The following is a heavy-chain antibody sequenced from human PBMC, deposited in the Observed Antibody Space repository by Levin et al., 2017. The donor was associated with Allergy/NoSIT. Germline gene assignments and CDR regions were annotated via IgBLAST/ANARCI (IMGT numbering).Heavy chain of an antibody. V-gene: IGHV3-21*01. CDR2: ISTTSTYI. J-gene: IGHJ4*02. Sequence: NTGGSLRLSCAASGFTFSDYSMNWVRQAPGKGLEWIAFISTTSTYIYYAESLKGRFTISRDNAKNSLFLQMNSLRAEDTAVYYCARTFLDLPNYFDYWGQGTLVTVSS. CDR3: ARTFLDLPNYFDY. D-gene: IGHD1-7*01. CDR1: GFTFSDYS.